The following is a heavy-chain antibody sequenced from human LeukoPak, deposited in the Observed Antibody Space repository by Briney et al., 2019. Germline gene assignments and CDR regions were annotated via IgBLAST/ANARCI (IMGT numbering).Heavy chain of an antibody. V-gene: IGHV4-34*01. Sequence: SETLSLTCAVYGGSFSGYYWSWIRQPPGKGLEWIGEINHSGSTNYNPSLKSRVIISVDTSKNQFSLKLSSVTAADTAVYYCARGAYSSGWYRGLNWFDPWGQGTLVTVSS. D-gene: IGHD6-19*01. J-gene: IGHJ5*02. CDR2: INHSGST. CDR3: ARGAYSSGWYRGLNWFDP. CDR1: GGSFSGYY.